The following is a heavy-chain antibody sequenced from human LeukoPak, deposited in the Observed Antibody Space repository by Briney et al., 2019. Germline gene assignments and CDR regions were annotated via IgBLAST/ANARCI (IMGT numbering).Heavy chain of an antibody. D-gene: IGHD6-19*01. Sequence: GASVKVSCKASGYTFTGYYMHWVRQAPGQGLEWMGWINPNSGGTNYAQKFQGRVTMTRDTSISTAYMELSRLRSDDTAVYYCARDLAVVGTGWFDPWGQGTLVTVSS. CDR3: ARDLAVVGTGWFDP. J-gene: IGHJ5*02. CDR2: INPNSGGT. CDR1: GYTFTGYY. V-gene: IGHV1-2*02.